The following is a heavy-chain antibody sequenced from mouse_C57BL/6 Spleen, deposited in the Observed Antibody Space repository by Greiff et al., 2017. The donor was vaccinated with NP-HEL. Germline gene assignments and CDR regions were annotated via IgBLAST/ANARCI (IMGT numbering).Heavy chain of an antibody. CDR3: ARDYGSKGLYYFDY. D-gene: IGHD1-1*01. V-gene: IGHV5-17*01. CDR2: ISSGSSTI. CDR1: GFTFSDYG. J-gene: IGHJ2*01. Sequence: EVKLVESGGGLVKPGGSLKLSCAASGFTFSDYGMHWVRQAPEKGLEWVAYISSGSSTIYYADTVKGRFTISRDNAKNTLFLQMTRLRSEDTARYYCARDYGSKGLYYFDYWGQGTTLTVSS.